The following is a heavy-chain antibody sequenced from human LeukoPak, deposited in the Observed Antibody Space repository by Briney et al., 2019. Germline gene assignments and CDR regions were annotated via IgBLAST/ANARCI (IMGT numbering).Heavy chain of an antibody. D-gene: IGHD6-19*01. J-gene: IGHJ4*02. CDR1: GYTLTGYY. CDR3: ARDRVGSGWPRPYYFEV. CDR2: INPNTGAT. Sequence: GASVKVSCKVSGYTLTGYYLHWVRQAPGQGLEWMGWINPNTGATHSAQKFQGRITMTRDTSISTAYMDLSRLRSDDTAVYYCARDRVGSGWPRPYYFEVWGQGTLVTVSS. V-gene: IGHV1-2*02.